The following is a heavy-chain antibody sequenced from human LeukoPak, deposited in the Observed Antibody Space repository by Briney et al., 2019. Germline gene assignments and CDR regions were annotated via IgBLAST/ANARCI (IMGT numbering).Heavy chain of an antibody. D-gene: IGHD1-26*01. CDR3: AKKEGGFDH. V-gene: IGHV3-23*01. Sequence: GGSLRLSCAASGFTFSNYAMSWVRQAPGRGLEWVSAISGDADSTYYADSVRGRFTISRDNSKNTLYLQVNSLRADDTAVYYCAKKEGGFDHWGQGALVTVSS. CDR1: GFTFSNYA. J-gene: IGHJ4*02. CDR2: ISGDADST.